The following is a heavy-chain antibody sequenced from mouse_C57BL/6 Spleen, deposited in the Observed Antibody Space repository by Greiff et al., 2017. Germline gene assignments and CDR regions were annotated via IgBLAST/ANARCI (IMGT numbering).Heavy chain of an antibody. CDR2: ISSGGSYT. Sequence: DVKLVESGGDLVKPGGSLKLSCAASGFTFSSYGMSWVRQTPDKRLEWVATISSGGSYTYYPDSVKGRFTISRDNAKNTLYLQMSSLKSEDTAMYYCARRVPDYYAMDYWGQGTSVTVSS. CDR1: GFTFSSYG. V-gene: IGHV5-6*02. CDR3: ARRVPDYYAMDY. J-gene: IGHJ4*01.